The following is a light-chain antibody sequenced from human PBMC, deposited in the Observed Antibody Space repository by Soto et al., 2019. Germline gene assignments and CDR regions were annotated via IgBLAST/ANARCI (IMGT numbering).Light chain of an antibody. CDR2: GAS. CDR3: QHYYTSYTT. CDR1: QSVSSTY. J-gene: IGKJ1*01. V-gene: IGKV3-20*01. Sequence: EIVMTQSPATLSLSPGERATVSCRASQSVSSTYLAWYQHKPGQAPRLLIYGASSRATGIPDRFSGSGSGTDFTLTISRLEPEDFAVYYCQHYYTSYTTFGQGTKVDIK.